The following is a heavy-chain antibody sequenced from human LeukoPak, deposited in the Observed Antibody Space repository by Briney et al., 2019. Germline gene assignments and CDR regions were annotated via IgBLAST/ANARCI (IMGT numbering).Heavy chain of an antibody. CDR1: GGSISSGRYY. J-gene: IGHJ4*02. V-gene: IGHV4-31*03. Sequence: SETLSLTCTVSGGSISSGRYYWSWIRQHPGKGLEWIGNIHYSGSTYYNPSLKSRVTISRDTSQNHFSLKLNSVTAADTAVYYCAKTAAVTPGFFHYWGQGTLVTASS. CDR3: AKTAAVTPGFFHY. D-gene: IGHD4-23*01. CDR2: IHYSGST.